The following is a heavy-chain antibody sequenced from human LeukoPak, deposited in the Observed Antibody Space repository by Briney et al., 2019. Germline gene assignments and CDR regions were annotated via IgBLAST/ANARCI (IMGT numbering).Heavy chain of an antibody. V-gene: IGHV1-69*06. CDR1: VGTFSSYT. CDR2: SIPIFGTA. Sequence: SVTVSCKASVGTFSSYTISWVRQALGQGPEWVGGSIPIFGTANYAQKFQGRVTLTADKSTSTAYVELSSLNSEETPEYYCARGGYSSSWYYYYYYMDVWGKGTTVTVSS. CDR3: ARGGYSSSWYYYYYYMDV. J-gene: IGHJ6*03. D-gene: IGHD6-13*01.